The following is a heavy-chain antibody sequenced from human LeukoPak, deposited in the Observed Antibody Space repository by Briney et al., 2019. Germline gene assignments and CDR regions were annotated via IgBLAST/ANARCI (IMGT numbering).Heavy chain of an antibody. V-gene: IGHV4-34*01. Sequence: PSETLSLTCAVYGGSFSGYYWSWIRQPPGKGLEWIGEINHSGSTNYNPSLKSRVTISVDTSKNQFSLKLSSVTAADTAVYYCVRTQVAGDSIGPSFDYWGQGTLVTVSS. CDR1: GGSFSGYY. CDR3: VRTQVAGDSIGPSFDY. D-gene: IGHD3-22*01. J-gene: IGHJ4*02. CDR2: INHSGST.